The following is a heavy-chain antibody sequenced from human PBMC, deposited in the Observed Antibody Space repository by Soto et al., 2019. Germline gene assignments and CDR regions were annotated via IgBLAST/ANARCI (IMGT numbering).Heavy chain of an antibody. CDR1: GGSVSSSNYY. D-gene: IGHD3-10*01. J-gene: IGHJ4*02. CDR3: ARDPHYGSYFDY. Sequence: ETLSLTCTVSGGSVSSSNYYWTWIRQPPGKGLEWIGYIYYSGSTNYNPSLKSRVTISVDTSKNQFSLKLSSVTAADTAVYYCARDPHYGSYFDYWGQGTLVTVSS. V-gene: IGHV4-61*01. CDR2: IYYSGST.